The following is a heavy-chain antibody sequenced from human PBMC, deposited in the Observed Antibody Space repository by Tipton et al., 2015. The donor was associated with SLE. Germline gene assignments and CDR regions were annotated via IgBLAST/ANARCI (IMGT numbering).Heavy chain of an antibody. CDR2: INHSGST. CDR1: GGSFSGYY. J-gene: IGHJ4*02. CDR3: ARGDYFDY. Sequence: TLSLTCAVYGGSFSGYYWSWIRQTPGKGLEWIGEINHSGSTNYNPSLKSRVTISVDTSKNQFSLKLSSVTAADTAVYYCARGDYFDYWGQGTLVTVSS. V-gene: IGHV4-34*01.